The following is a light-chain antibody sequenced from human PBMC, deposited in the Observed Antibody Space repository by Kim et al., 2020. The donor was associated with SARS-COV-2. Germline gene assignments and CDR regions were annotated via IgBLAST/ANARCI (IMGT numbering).Light chain of an antibody. CDR1: NSNIGTNA. V-gene: IGLV1-44*01. J-gene: IGLJ1*01. CDR3: AAWDDHLPDSV. CDR2: TNS. Sequence: QSVLTQPPSASGTPGQRVTISCSGSNSNIGTNAVNWYQHLPGTAPKLLIYTNSQRPSGVPDRFSGSKSGTSASLAISGLQSEDEADYYCAAWDDHLPDSVFGTGTKVTVL.